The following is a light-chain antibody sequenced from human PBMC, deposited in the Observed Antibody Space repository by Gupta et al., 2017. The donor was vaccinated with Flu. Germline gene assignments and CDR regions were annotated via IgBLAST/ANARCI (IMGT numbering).Light chain of an antibody. CDR1: NTGNKP. J-gene: IGLJ2*01. Sequence: SSVLTQPPSVSVAPGQTATRTCGGNNTGNKPRHWYRQKPGPAPVLVVYDDSDRLSGIPERFSGSNSGNAATLTISRVEAGEEAAYYCQMWDNNSDHPVFGRGTRLTVL. CDR2: DDS. CDR3: QMWDNNSDHPV. V-gene: IGLV3-21*02.